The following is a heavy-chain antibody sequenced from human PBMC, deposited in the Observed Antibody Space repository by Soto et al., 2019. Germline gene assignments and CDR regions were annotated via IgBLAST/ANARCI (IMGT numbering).Heavy chain of an antibody. Sequence: GALRLSCAASGFTFSSYSMNWVRQAPGKGLEWVSSISSSSSYIYYADSVKGRFTISRDNAKNSLYLQMNSLRAEETAVYYCARDEIEGRDYYGMDVWGQGTTVTVSS. CDR2: ISSSSSYI. V-gene: IGHV3-21*01. CDR1: GFTFSSYS. J-gene: IGHJ6*02. D-gene: IGHD2-21*01. CDR3: ARDEIEGRDYYGMDV.